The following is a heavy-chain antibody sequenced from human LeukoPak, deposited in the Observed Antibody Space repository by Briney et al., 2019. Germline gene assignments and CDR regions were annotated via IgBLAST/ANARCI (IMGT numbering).Heavy chain of an antibody. Sequence: GSLRLSCAASGFTFSSYGMHWVRQAPGKGLEWVTFIRYDGSNKYYADSVKGRFTISRDSSKNTLHLQMNSLRAEDTAVYYCAKDTAYSSSWYFFDYWGQGTLVTVSS. CDR1: GFTFSSYG. D-gene: IGHD6-13*01. V-gene: IGHV3-30*02. CDR3: AKDTAYSSSWYFFDY. CDR2: IRYDGSNK. J-gene: IGHJ4*02.